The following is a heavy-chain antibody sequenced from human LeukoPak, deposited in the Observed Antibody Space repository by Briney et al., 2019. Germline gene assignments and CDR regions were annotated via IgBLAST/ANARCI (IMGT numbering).Heavy chain of an antibody. V-gene: IGHV3-11*04. CDR2: ISSSGSTI. Sequence: AGRSLRLSCAASGFTFSDYYMSWIRQAPGKGLEWVSYISSSGSTIYYADSVKGRFTISRDNAKNSLYLQMNSLRAEDTAVYYCARHGGYCSSTSCYCDYWGQGTLVTVSS. D-gene: IGHD2-2*01. CDR1: GFTFSDYY. CDR3: ARHGGYCSSTSCYCDY. J-gene: IGHJ4*02.